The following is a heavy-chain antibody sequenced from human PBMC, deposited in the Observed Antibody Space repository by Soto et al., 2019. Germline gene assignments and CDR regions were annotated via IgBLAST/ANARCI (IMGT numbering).Heavy chain of an antibody. D-gene: IGHD4-4*01. CDR2: IKQDGSEK. V-gene: IGHV3-7*03. Sequence: ESGGGLVQPGGSLRLSCAASGFTFSSYWMSWVRQAPGKGLEWVANIKQDGSEKYYVDPVKGRFTISRDNAKNSLYLQMNSLRAEDTAVYYCARVSGTTDLYYYYYYGMDVWGQGTTVTVSS. CDR3: ARVSGTTDLYYYYYYGMDV. CDR1: GFTFSSYW. J-gene: IGHJ6*02.